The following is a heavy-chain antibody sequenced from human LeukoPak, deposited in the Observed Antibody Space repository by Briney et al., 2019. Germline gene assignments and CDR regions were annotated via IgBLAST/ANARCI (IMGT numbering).Heavy chain of an antibody. CDR2: IYYSGST. CDR1: GGSISSSSYY. V-gene: IGHV4-39*01. D-gene: IGHD1-26*01. J-gene: IGHJ5*02. Sequence: SETLSLTCAVSGGSISSSSYYWGWIRQPPGKGLEWIGSIYYSGSTYYSPSLKSRVTISVDTSKNQFSLKLSSVTAADTAVYYCASVKWELGSWGQGTLVTVSS. CDR3: ASVKWELGS.